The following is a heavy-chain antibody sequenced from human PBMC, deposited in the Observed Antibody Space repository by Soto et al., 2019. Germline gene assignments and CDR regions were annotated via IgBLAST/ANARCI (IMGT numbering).Heavy chain of an antibody. CDR3: AHRLYGSGRAWDFVYFDY. CDR2: IYWDDDK. Sequence: QITLKESGPTLVKPTQTLTLTCTFSGFSLTTSGGGVGWIRQPPGKALEWLALIYWDDDKRYSPSLKSSLTITKDTSKNQVVLTMTNMDPVDTATYYCAHRLYGSGRAWDFVYFDYWGQGHLVTVS. CDR1: GFSLTTSGGG. J-gene: IGHJ4*02. D-gene: IGHD6-19*01. V-gene: IGHV2-5*02.